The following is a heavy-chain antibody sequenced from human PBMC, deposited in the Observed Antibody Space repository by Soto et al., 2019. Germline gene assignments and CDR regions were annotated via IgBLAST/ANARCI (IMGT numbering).Heavy chain of an antibody. CDR1: GYTFTGYY. CDR3: ATTKNSNEVEH. J-gene: IGHJ1*01. Sequence: ASVKVSFKASGYTFTGYYMHWVRQAPGQGLEWMGCINPNSGDTNSAQKFQGRVTMTRDTSISTAYMELNRLRSDDTAVYYCATTKNSNEVEHWGQGTLVTVSS. D-gene: IGHD5-18*01. CDR2: INPNSGDT. V-gene: IGHV1-2*02.